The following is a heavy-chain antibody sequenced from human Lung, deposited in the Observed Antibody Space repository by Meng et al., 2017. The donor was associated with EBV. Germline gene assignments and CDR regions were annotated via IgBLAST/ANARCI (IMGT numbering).Heavy chain of an antibody. CDR2: VTTTGETT. V-gene: IGHV3-23*01. Sequence: VQLFESGGGLMQTGGSLRLSCVASGLTFSKYAMTWVRQAPGKGLEWVSTVTTTGETTYDADSVRGRFTISRDNSKSTLYLQMNSLRIEDTAMYYCATKTSLDFWGQGTLVTVSS. J-gene: IGHJ4*02. CDR1: GLTFSKYA. CDR3: ATKTSLDF.